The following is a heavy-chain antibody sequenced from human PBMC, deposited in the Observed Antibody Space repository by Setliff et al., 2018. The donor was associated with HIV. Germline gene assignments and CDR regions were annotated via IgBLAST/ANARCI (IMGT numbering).Heavy chain of an antibody. CDR2: INHSGNT. CDR3: VRGGGEHYDFLSGHYTPWGDF. V-gene: IGHV4-34*01. CDR1: GGSFSGYY. D-gene: IGHD3-3*01. Sequence: SETLSLTCAFNGGSFSGYYWMWIRQSPGEGLEWIGEINHSGNTNYNPSLKSRVTISIDTSKEWFSLQLTSVTRADTATYYCVRGGGEHYDFLSGHYTPWGDFWGQGTLVTVSS. J-gene: IGHJ4*02.